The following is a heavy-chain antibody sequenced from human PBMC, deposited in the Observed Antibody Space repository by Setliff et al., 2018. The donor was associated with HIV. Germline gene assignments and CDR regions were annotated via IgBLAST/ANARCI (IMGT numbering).Heavy chain of an antibody. V-gene: IGHV4-34*01. CDR3: ARERGPVGVVAAAYYYMDV. D-gene: IGHD2-15*01. CDR1: GGSFSGYY. CDR2: INHSGST. J-gene: IGHJ6*03. Sequence: SQTLSLTCAVYGGSFSGYYWSWIRQPPGKGLEWIGEINHSGSTNYNPSLKSRVTISVDTSKNQFSLKLSSVTAADTAVYYCARERGPVGVVAAAYYYMDVWGKGTTVTVSS.